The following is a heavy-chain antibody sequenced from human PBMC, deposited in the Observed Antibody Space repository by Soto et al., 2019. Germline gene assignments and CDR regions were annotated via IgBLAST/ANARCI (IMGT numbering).Heavy chain of an antibody. J-gene: IGHJ4*02. D-gene: IGHD6-19*01. CDR1: GFTVSSNY. Sequence: EVQLVETGGGLIQPGGSLRLSCAASGFTVSSNYMSWVRQAPGRGLEWVSVSYSGGSTYYADCVKGRFTISRDNSKNTLYLQMNSLRAEDTAVYYCAGKSGSGWYHYYDSWGQGTLVTVSS. CDR2: SYSGGST. V-gene: IGHV3-53*02. CDR3: AGKSGSGWYHYYDS.